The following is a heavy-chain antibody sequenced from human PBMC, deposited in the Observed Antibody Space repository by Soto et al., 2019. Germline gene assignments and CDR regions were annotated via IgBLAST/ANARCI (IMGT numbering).Heavy chain of an antibody. D-gene: IGHD2-2*01. V-gene: IGHV4-59*01. Sequence: PSETLSLTCTVSGGSISSYYWSWIRQPPGKGLEWIGYIYYRGSTNYNPSLKSRVTISVDTSKNQFSLKLSSVTAADTAVYYCARDWAVVPAAIWAGPCDYWGEGTLVTVSS. J-gene: IGHJ4*02. CDR2: IYYRGST. CDR1: GGSISSYY. CDR3: ARDWAVVPAAIWAGPCDY.